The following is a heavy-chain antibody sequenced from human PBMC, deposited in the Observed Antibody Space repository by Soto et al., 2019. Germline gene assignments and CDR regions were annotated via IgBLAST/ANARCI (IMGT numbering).Heavy chain of an antibody. J-gene: IGHJ4*02. D-gene: IGHD3-16*01. V-gene: IGHV3-21*01. Sequence: PGGSLRLSCAASGFTFSSYSMNWVRQAPGKGLEWVSSISSSSSYIYYADSVKGRFTISRDNAKNSLYLQMNSLRAEDTAVYYCARSILYWGIFDYWGQGTLVTVSS. CDR2: ISSSSSYI. CDR3: ARSILYWGIFDY. CDR1: GFTFSSYS.